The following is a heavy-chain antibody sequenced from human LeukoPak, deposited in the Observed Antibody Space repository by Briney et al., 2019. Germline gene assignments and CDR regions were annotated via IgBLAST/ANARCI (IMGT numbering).Heavy chain of an antibody. J-gene: IGHJ4*02. CDR2: INPNSDGT. CDR3: ARDETSGIVGAHDY. V-gene: IGHV1-2*02. D-gene: IGHD1-26*01. CDR1: GYTFTCYY. Sequence: GASVKVSCKASGYTFTCYYMHWVGQAPGQGREWMALINPNSDGTNSAQKFQGRVPMTRDTSISTAYMELSRLRSDDTAVYYCARDETSGIVGAHDYWGQGTLVTVSS.